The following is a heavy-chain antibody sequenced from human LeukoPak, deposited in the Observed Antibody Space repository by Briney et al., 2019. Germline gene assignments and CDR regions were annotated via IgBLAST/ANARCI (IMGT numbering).Heavy chain of an antibody. J-gene: IGHJ3*02. CDR2: MNPNSGNT. D-gene: IGHD3-3*01. Sequence: ASVKVSCKASGYTFTSHDINWVRQATGQGLEWMGWMNPNSGNTGYAQKFQGRVTITRNTSISTAYMELSSLRSEDTAVYYCARESSGYYDFWSGYSHEDAFDIWGQGTMVTVSS. CDR1: GYTFTSHD. V-gene: IGHV1-8*03. CDR3: ARESSGYYDFWSGYSHEDAFDI.